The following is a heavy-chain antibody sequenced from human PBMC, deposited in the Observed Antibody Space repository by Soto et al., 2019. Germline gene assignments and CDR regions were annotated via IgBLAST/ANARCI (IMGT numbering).Heavy chain of an antibody. CDR2: ISGSGGST. V-gene: IGHV3-23*01. CDR3: ALVPKAVVVITLFDY. J-gene: IGHJ4*02. Sequence: GESLKISCAASGFTFSSYAMSWVRQAPGKGLEWVSAISGSGGSTYYADSVKGRFTISRDNSKNTLYLQMNSLRAEDTAVYYCALVPKAVVVITLFDYWGQGTLVTVSS. D-gene: IGHD3-22*01. CDR1: GFTFSSYA.